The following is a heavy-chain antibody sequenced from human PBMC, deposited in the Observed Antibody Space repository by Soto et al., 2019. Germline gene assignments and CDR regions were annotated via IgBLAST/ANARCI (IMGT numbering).Heavy chain of an antibody. CDR3: ARDGSSGWGDAFDI. V-gene: IGHV3-30*04. J-gene: IGHJ3*02. CDR1: GFTFSSYA. Sequence: QVQLVESGGGVVQPGRSLRLSCAASGFTFSSYAMHWVRQAPGKGLEWVAVISDDGSNKYYADSVKGRFTFSKDNSKNTLYLQMNSLRAEDTGVYYWARDGSSGWGDAFDIWGQGTMVTVSS. CDR2: ISDDGSNK. D-gene: IGHD6-19*01.